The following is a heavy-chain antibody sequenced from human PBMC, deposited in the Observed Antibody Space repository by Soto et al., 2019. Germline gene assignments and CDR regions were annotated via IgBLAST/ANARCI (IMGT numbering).Heavy chain of an antibody. Sequence: QVQLVESGGDVVQPGRSLRLSCAASGFTFSTYGMHRARQAPGKGLEWVAVIPYDGSSEYYADSVKGRFTISRDNSKNTLYLQMNSLSAEDTAVYYCAKVQYYRGSGNGAFDIWGQGTMVTVSS. V-gene: IGHV3-30*18. CDR1: GFTFSTYG. CDR3: AKVQYYRGSGNGAFDI. J-gene: IGHJ3*02. D-gene: IGHD3-10*01. CDR2: IPYDGSSE.